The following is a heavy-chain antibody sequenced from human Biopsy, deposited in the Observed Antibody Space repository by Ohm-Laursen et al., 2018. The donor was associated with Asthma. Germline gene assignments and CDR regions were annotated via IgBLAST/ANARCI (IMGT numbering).Heavy chain of an antibody. V-gene: IGHV1-24*01. D-gene: IGHD4-17*01. Sequence: GSSVKVSCKISGCSLTDLSMHWVRQAPGQGLEWMGGHDHEEGGTVNARRFQGRVTMTEDTSTDTAYMELSSLSSDDTAVYYCASDFPKDYVRYNFQFWGQGTLVTASS. CDR3: ASDFPKDYVRYNFQF. J-gene: IGHJ4*02. CDR1: GCSLTDLS. CDR2: HDHEEGGT.